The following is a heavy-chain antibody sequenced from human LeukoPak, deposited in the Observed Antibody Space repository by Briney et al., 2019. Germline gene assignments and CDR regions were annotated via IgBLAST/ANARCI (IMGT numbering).Heavy chain of an antibody. V-gene: IGHV1-2*02. CDR3: ARDLPYSSGWYVFLF. CDR1: VYTYTHYL. D-gene: IGHD6-19*01. J-gene: IGHJ1*01. CDR2: INPNSGGT. Sequence: SVPVSFLCSVYTYTHYLMHEVRQAPAQELEGMGLINPNSGGTNDAQMFQGRVTMTRDTYISTAYMELSRLRSDDTAVYYCARDLPYSSGWYVFLFWGQGTLVTVSS.